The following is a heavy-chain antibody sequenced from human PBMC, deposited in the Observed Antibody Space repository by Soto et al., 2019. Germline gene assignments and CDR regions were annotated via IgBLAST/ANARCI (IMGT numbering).Heavy chain of an antibody. D-gene: IGHD2-15*01. V-gene: IGHV3-33*01. CDR2: IWYDGSNK. J-gene: IGHJ6*02. CDR1: GFTFSSYG. CDR3: ARDTVVVAATRVWYGMDV. Sequence: GGSLRLSCAASGFTFSSYGMHWVRQAPGKGLEWVAVIWYDGSNKYYADSVKGRFTISRDNSKNTLYLQMNSLRAEDTAVYYCARDTVVVAATRVWYGMDVWGQGTTVTVSS.